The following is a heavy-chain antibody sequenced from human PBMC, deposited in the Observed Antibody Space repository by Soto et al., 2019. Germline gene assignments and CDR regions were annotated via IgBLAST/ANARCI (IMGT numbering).Heavy chain of an antibody. J-gene: IGHJ4*02. CDR2: MYWGDDK. CDR1: GFSLSTSGVG. D-gene: IGHD4-17*01. V-gene: IGHV2-5*02. CDR3: AHTAANGDYWESFDF. Sequence: QITLKESGPTLVKPTQTLTLTCTFSGFSLSTSGVGVGWIRQPPGKALEWLALMYWGDDKRYSPSLKSRLTSTRHNAKNQVVLTMSNMDPVNTATYYCAHTAANGDYWESFDFWGQGSLVMGSS.